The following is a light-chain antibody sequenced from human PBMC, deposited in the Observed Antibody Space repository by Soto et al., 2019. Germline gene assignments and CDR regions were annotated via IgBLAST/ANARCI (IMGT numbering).Light chain of an antibody. Sequence: IVIPESPDCLALCLRAGPPINCSSSQSLLSSSNNKNDLGWYQQKPGQPPKLLISWASTPDSGVPDRFSGSGSGADFTLTISSLQAEYVAVYYCQQYYNSPITFGQGTRLEIK. CDR3: QQYYNSPIT. CDR2: WAS. J-gene: IGKJ5*01. V-gene: IGKV4-1*01. CDR1: QSLLSSSNNKND.